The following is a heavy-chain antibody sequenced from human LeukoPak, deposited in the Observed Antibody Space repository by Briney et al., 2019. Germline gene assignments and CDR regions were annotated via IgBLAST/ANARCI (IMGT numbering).Heavy chain of an antibody. Sequence: ASVKVSCKASGYTFTGYYMHWVRQAPGQGLEWMGWINPNSGGTNYAQKFQGRVTMTRDTSISIAYMELSRLRSDDTAVYYCARDPPYYGSGSYRYYFDYWGQGTLVTVSS. CDR2: INPNSGGT. V-gene: IGHV1-2*02. D-gene: IGHD3-10*01. CDR3: ARDPPYYGSGSYRYYFDY. J-gene: IGHJ4*02. CDR1: GYTFTGYY.